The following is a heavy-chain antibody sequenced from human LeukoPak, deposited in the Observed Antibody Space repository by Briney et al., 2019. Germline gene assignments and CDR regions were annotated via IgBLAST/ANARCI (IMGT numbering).Heavy chain of an antibody. V-gene: IGHV3-9*01. Sequence: GRSLRLSFAASGFTFDDYAMHWVRQGPGKGLEWVSGISWNSGYIGYADSVKGRFTISRDNAKNSLYLQMNSLTAEDTALYYCAKDPHYNTLSGYFDYWGQGTLVTVSS. CDR1: GFTFDDYA. CDR2: ISWNSGYI. D-gene: IGHD3-10*01. J-gene: IGHJ4*02. CDR3: AKDPHYNTLSGYFDY.